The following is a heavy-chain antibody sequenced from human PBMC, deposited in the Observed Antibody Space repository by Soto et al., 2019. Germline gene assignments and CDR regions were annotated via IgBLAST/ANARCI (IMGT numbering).Heavy chain of an antibody. J-gene: IGHJ4*02. V-gene: IGHV3-48*04. Sequence: EVHLVESGGDLVQPGGSLRLSCAASGFSFSSFSMNWVGQAPGKGLEWVSYISGSGTTTYYADSVKGRFTISRDNAKNSRYLQMNSLQVEGTAVYYCARLGDYGAGSYWGQGTLVTVSS. CDR1: GFSFSSFS. CDR2: ISGSGTTT. D-gene: IGHD3-10*01. CDR3: ARLGDYGAGSY.